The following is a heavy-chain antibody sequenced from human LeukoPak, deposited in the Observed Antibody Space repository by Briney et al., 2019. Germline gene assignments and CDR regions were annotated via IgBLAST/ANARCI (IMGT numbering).Heavy chain of an antibody. CDR2: IRDYNGDT. V-gene: IGHV1-18*01. CDR1: GYTFTSYG. J-gene: IGHJ4*02. Sequence: ASVKVSCKASGYTFTSYGISWVRQAPGQGLEWMGWIRDYNGDTNYAQKLQARVTMTTDTSTSTAYMELRSLRSDDTAVYYCATGYCSSTNCRIDYWGQGTLVTVSS. D-gene: IGHD2-2*03. CDR3: ATGYCSSTNCRIDY.